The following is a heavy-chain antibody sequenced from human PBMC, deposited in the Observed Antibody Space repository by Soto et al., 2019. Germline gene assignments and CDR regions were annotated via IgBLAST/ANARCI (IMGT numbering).Heavy chain of an antibody. CDR1: GFTFSSYS. J-gene: IGHJ4*02. CDR3: ARDSPPIDY. Sequence: EVQLVESGGGLVQPGGSLRLSCAASGFTFSSYSMNWVRQAPGKGLEWVSYISSSSSTIYYADSVTGRFTISRDNAKHSLYLQMNSLRAEDTAVYYFARDSPPIDYWGQGTLVAGSS. V-gene: IGHV3-48*01. CDR2: ISSSSSTI.